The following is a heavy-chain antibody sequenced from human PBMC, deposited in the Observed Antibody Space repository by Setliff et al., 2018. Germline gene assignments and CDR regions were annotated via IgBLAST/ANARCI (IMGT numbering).Heavy chain of an antibody. J-gene: IGHJ3*02. CDR1: GYTFTKYG. CDR2: ISAYNGNT. Sequence: ASVKVSCKAFGYTFTKYGISWVRQAPGQGLEWMGWISAYNGNTNYAQKLQGRVTMTTDTSTSTAYMELRSLRSDDTAVYYCARDFPPLYSSSFSDAFDIWGQGTMVTVSS. V-gene: IGHV1-18*01. D-gene: IGHD6-6*01. CDR3: ARDFPPLYSSSFSDAFDI.